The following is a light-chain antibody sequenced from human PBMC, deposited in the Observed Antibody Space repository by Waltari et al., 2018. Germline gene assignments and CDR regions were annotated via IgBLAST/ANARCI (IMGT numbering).Light chain of an antibody. V-gene: IGLV2-11*01. CDR1: SSDVGGYMY. J-gene: IGLJ1*01. CDR2: DLT. Sequence: QSALTQPRSVSGSPGQSVTISCTGTSSDVGGYMYVSWYQQRRGQAPKLLIYDLTYRPSRVPDCFSGSRAATTASLTMAGLQAEDEADYYCCPYADGNTYLFGTGTIVTVL. CDR3: CPYADGNTYL.